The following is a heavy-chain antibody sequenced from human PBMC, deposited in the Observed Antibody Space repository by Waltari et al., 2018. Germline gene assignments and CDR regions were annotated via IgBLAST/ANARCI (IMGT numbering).Heavy chain of an antibody. Sequence: QVQLQESGPGLVKPSQTLYLTCTVSGGSISRGSYYWSWNRRPAGKGLEWIGRIYTRGSTNNNPSLKSRVTISVDTSKNQFSLKLSSVTAADTAVYYCARVKRLRGYYYYGMDVWGQGTTVTVSS. CDR2: IYTRGST. J-gene: IGHJ6*02. V-gene: IGHV4-61*02. D-gene: IGHD2-21*02. CDR3: ARVKRLRGYYYYGMDV. CDR1: GGSISRGSYY.